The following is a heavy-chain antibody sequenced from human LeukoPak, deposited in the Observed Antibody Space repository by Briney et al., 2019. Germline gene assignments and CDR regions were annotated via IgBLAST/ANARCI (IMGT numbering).Heavy chain of an antibody. CDR1: GYSISSGYY. D-gene: IGHD3-3*01. Sequence: SETLSLTCAVSGYSISSGYYWGWIRQPPGKGLEWIGSIYHSGSTYYNPSLKSRVTIPVDTSKNQFSLKLTSVTAADTAVYYCARQYFWSGYWAYWGQGTLVTVSS. CDR3: ARQYFWSGYWAY. CDR2: IYHSGST. J-gene: IGHJ4*02. V-gene: IGHV4-38-2*01.